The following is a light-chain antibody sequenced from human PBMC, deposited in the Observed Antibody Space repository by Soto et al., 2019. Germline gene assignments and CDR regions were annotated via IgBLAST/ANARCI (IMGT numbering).Light chain of an antibody. Sequence: ILITQSPSSLSASPGDRVTITCRVSQGISSYLAWYQQKPGKAPKLLIYAASTLQSGVPSRFSGSGSGTDFTLTISCLQSEDFATYYCQQYYSYPQITFGQGTRLEIK. CDR1: QGISSY. CDR3: QQYYSYPQIT. V-gene: IGKV1-8*01. J-gene: IGKJ5*01. CDR2: AAS.